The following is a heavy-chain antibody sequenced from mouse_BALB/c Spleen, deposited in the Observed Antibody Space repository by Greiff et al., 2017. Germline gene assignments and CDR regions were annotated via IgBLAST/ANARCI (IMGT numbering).Heavy chain of an antibody. J-gene: IGHJ3*01. CDR3: ARESVTTQFAY. CDR2: IWAGGST. V-gene: IGHV2-9*02. Sequence: VQGVESGPGLVAPSQSLSITCTVSGFSLTSYGVHWVRQPPGKGLEWLGVIWAGGSTNYNSALMSRLSISKDNSKSQVFLKMNSLQTDDTAMYYCARESVTTQFAYWGQGTLVTVSA. D-gene: IGHD2-2*01. CDR1: GFSLTSYG.